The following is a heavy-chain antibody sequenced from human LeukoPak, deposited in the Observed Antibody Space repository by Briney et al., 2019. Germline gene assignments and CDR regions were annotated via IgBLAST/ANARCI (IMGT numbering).Heavy chain of an antibody. CDR3: TTPRGYYDSSGYYYFDY. J-gene: IGHJ4*02. Sequence: GGSLRLSCAASGFTFSDYYMSWIRQAPGKGLEWVGRIKSKTDGGTTDYAAPVKGRFTISRDDSKNTLYLQMNSLKTEDTAVYYCTTPRGYYDSSGYYYFDYWGQGTLVTVSS. V-gene: IGHV3-15*01. D-gene: IGHD3-22*01. CDR1: GFTFSDYY. CDR2: IKSKTDGGTT.